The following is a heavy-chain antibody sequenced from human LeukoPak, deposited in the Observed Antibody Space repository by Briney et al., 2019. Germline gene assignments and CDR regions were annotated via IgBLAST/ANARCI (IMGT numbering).Heavy chain of an antibody. Sequence: GSLRLSCAASGFTFSSYGMHWVRQAPGKGLERVAVIWYDGSNKYYADSVKGRFTISRDNSKNTLYLQMNSLRAEDTAVYYCARDQLSGGDYAYYYYGMDVWGQGTTVTVSS. D-gene: IGHD4-17*01. CDR3: ARDQLSGGDYAYYYYGMDV. J-gene: IGHJ6*02. CDR2: IWYDGSNK. V-gene: IGHV3-33*01. CDR1: GFTFSSYG.